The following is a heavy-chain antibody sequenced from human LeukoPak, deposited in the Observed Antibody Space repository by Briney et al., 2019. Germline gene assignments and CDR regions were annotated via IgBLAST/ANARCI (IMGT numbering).Heavy chain of an antibody. CDR2: ISWDGGST. V-gene: IGHV3-43D*03. Sequence: GGSLRLSCAASGFTFDDYAMHWVRQAPGKGLEWVSLISWDGGSTYYADSVKDRFTISRDNSKNSLYLQMNSLRAEDTALYYCAKGAGDSSGYWDYWGQGTLVTVSS. D-gene: IGHD3-22*01. CDR3: AKGAGDSSGYWDY. J-gene: IGHJ4*02. CDR1: GFTFDDYA.